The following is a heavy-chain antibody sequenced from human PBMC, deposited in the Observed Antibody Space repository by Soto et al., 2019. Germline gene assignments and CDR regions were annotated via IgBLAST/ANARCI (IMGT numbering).Heavy chain of an antibody. J-gene: IGHJ4*02. CDR1: GFTFSSYS. CDR3: ARDPSRRTVTTGQGDY. D-gene: IGHD4-17*01. V-gene: IGHV3-21*01. Sequence: GGSLRLSCAASGFTFSSYSMNWVLQAPWKGLEWVSSISSSSSYIYYADSVKGRFTISRDNAKNSLYLQMNSLRAEDTAVYYCARDPSRRTVTTGQGDYWGQGTLVTVSS. CDR2: ISSSSSYI.